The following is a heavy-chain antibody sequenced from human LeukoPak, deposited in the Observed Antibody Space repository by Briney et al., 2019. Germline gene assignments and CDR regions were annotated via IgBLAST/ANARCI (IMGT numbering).Heavy chain of an antibody. J-gene: IGHJ3*02. CDR3: ARHQGLRDAFDI. D-gene: IGHD2-15*01. CDR1: GFRFTSYW. CDR2: IYPGDSET. V-gene: IGHV5-51*01. Sequence: GESLKISCKGSGFRFTSYWIAWVRQMPGIGLEWLGIIYPGDSETRYCPSFQGQVTISADRSISTAYLQWSSLKAADTAMYYCARHQGLRDAFDIWGQGTMVTVSS.